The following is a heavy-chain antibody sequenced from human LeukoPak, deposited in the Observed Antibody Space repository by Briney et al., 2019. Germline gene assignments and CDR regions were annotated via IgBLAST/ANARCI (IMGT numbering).Heavy chain of an antibody. Sequence: GGSLRLSCAASGFTFSTYIMNWVRQTPGKGLEWVSSIGTSTSYIYYADSVKGRFTISRDSAKNPLYLQMNSLRAEDTALYHCARVITMVRGGISVYYYYYMDVWGKGTTVTISS. V-gene: IGHV3-21*04. J-gene: IGHJ6*03. CDR1: GFTFSTYI. CDR2: IGTSTSYI. D-gene: IGHD3-10*01. CDR3: ARVITMVRGGISVYYYYYMDV.